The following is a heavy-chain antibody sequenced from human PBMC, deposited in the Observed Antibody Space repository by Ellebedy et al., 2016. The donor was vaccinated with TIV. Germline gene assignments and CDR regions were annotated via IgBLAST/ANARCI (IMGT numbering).Heavy chain of an antibody. D-gene: IGHD3-16*01. Sequence: GGSLRLSCAASGFTFSNYWMSWVRQAPGKGLEWVANIKQDGSEKYYVDSVKGRFSISRDNAKNSMYLQMNSLRDEDTAVYYCARGGYATSQFAVGGDYWGPGTLVTVSS. CDR2: IKQDGSEK. J-gene: IGHJ4*02. CDR3: ARGGYATSQFAVGGDY. V-gene: IGHV3-7*01. CDR1: GFTFSNYW.